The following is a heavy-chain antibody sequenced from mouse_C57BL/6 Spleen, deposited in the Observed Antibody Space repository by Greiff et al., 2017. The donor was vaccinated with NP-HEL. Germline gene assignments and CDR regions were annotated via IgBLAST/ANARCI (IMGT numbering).Heavy chain of an antibody. CDR1: GYSITSGYY. Sequence: VQLQQSGPGLVKPSQSLSLTCSVTGYSITSGYYWNWIRQFPGNKLEWMGYISYDGSNNYNPSLKNRISITRDTSKNQFFLKLNSVTTEDTATYYCARENYGSRDPYFDVWGTGTTVTVSS. CDR2: ISYDGSN. V-gene: IGHV3-6*01. D-gene: IGHD1-1*01. CDR3: ARENYGSRDPYFDV. J-gene: IGHJ1*03.